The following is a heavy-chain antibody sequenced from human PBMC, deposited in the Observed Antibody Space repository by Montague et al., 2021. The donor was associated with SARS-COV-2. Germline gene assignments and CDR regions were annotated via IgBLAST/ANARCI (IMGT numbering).Heavy chain of an antibody. V-gene: IGHV4-34*01. CDR2: INQGGAP. CDR3: ARGRPVQGSFRHFDSISAGALDI. CDR1: RGSFSNYY. Sequence: SETLSLTCAVSRGSFSNYYCTWIRKSPGKGLGWIGEINQGGAPNYTPSLKSRVTISLDTPKKQISLKLNSVTVADTAVFFCARGRPVQGSFRHFDSISAGALDIWAQGSLVTVSS. J-gene: IGHJ3*02. D-gene: IGHD3-9*01.